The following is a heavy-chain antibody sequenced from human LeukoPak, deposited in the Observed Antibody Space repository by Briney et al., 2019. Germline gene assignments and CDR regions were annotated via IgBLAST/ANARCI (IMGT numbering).Heavy chain of an antibody. V-gene: IGHV4-34*01. D-gene: IGHD5-12*01. CDR3: ARVEDSGYDWGYFDY. Sequence: SETLSLTCAVYGGSFSGYYWSWIRQPPGKGLEWIGEINHSGSTNYNPSLESRVTISVDTSKNQFSLKLSSVTAADTAVYYCARVEDSGYDWGYFDYWGQGTLVTVSS. CDR2: INHSGST. CDR1: GGSFSGYY. J-gene: IGHJ4*02.